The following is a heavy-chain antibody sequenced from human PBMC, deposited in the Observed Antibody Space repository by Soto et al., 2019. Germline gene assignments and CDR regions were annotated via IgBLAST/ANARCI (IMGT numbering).Heavy chain of an antibody. CDR3: ARARLVVEGRFDY. J-gene: IGHJ4*02. CDR1: GFSFSDYY. Sequence: PGGSLRLSCAASGFSFSDYYMNWIRQVPGKGLEWLSYISSTATYTNHADSVRGRFTISRDSAKNSLYLDMNGLRAEDTAVYYCARARLVVEGRFDYWGQGTLVTSPQ. CDR2: ISSTATYT. D-gene: IGHD3-22*01. V-gene: IGHV3-11*06.